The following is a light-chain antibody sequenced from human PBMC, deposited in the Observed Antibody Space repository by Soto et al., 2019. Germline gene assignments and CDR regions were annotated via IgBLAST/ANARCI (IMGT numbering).Light chain of an antibody. CDR2: KAS. V-gene: IGKV1-5*03. Sequence: IQMTQSPSTLSASVGDRVSITCRASQTIFSWLAWYQQKPGKAPNLLIYKASSLESGVPSRYSGSGSGTEFTLTISGLQPDDFAAYYCQQYNSYPYSFGQGTELEIK. J-gene: IGKJ2*03. CDR1: QTIFSW. CDR3: QQYNSYPYS.